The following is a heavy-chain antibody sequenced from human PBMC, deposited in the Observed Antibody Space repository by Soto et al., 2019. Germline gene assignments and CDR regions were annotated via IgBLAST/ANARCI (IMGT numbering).Heavy chain of an antibody. CDR3: AGSIAARPPGYYYFDY. J-gene: IGHJ4*02. D-gene: IGHD6-6*01. Sequence: SETLSLTCTVSGGSISSYYWSWIRQPPGKGLEWIGYIYYSGSTNYNPSLKSRVTISVDTSKNQFSLKLSSVTAADTAVYYCAGSIAARPPGYYYFDYWGQGTLVTVSS. V-gene: IGHV4-59*01. CDR1: GGSISSYY. CDR2: IYYSGST.